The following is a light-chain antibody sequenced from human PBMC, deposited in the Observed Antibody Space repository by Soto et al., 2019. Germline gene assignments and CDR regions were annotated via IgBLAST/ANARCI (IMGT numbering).Light chain of an antibody. J-gene: IGKJ1*01. Sequence: IQMTQSPSSLSASVGDRVTIACRASRGISNYLAWYQQKPGKVPKLLIYAASTLQSGVPSRFSGSGSGTDFTLTISSLQPEDVATYYCQKYNSAPRTVGQGTKVDIK. V-gene: IGKV1-27*01. CDR1: RGISNY. CDR3: QKYNSAPRT. CDR2: AAS.